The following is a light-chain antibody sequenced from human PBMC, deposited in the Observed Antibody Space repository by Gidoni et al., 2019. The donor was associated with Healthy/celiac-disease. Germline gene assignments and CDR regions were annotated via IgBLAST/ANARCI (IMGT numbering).Light chain of an antibody. Sequence: QPVLTQPPSASGTPGPRVTITCSGSSSNIGSTTVNWYQQLPGPAPKLLIYSNNQRPSGIPDRFSGSKSGTSASLAISGLQSEDEADYYCAAWDGSLNGPVFGGGTKLTVL. J-gene: IGLJ3*02. CDR1: SSNIGSTT. CDR2: SNN. CDR3: AAWDGSLNGPV. V-gene: IGLV1-44*01.